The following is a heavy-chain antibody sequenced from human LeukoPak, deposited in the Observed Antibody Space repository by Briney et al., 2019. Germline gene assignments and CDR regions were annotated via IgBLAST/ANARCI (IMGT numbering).Heavy chain of an antibody. J-gene: IGHJ5*02. V-gene: IGHV1-18*01. CDR1: GYTFTSYG. CDR3: ARDPALGYTSGWYNWFDP. Sequence: ASVKVPCKASGYTFTSYGISWVRQAPGQGLEWMGWISAYNGNTNYAQKLQGRVTMTTDTSTSTAYMELRSLRSDDTAVYYCARDPALGYTSGWYNWFDPWGQGTLVTVSS. D-gene: IGHD6-19*01. CDR2: ISAYNGNT.